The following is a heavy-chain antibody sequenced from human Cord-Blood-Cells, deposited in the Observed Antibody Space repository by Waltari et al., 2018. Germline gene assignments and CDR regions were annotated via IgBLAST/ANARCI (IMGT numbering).Heavy chain of an antibody. V-gene: IGHV4-59*01. CDR1: GASISSYY. CDR3: ARVTTGTPSYYYGMDV. J-gene: IGHJ6*02. D-gene: IGHD1-1*01. Sequence: QVQLQESGPGLVKPSETLSLTCTVSGASISSYYWIWIPQPPGKGLEWIGYIYYSGSTNYNPSLKSRVTISVDTSKNQFSLKLSSVTAADTAVYYCARVTTGTPSYYYGMDVWGQGTTVTVSS. CDR2: IYYSGST.